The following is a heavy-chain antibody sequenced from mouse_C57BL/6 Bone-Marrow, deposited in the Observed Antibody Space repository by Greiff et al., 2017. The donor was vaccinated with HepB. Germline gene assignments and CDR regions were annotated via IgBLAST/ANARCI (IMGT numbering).Heavy chain of an antibody. CDR1: GYTFTNYW. CDR3: ARLPFDY. V-gene: IGHV1-63*01. Sequence: QVQLKQSGAELVRPGPSVKMSCKASGYTFTNYWIGWAKQRPGHGLEWIGDIYPGGGYTNYNEKFKGKATLTADKSSSTAYMQFSSLTSEDSAIYYCARLPFDYWGQGTTLTVSS. J-gene: IGHJ2*01. CDR2: IYPGGGYT.